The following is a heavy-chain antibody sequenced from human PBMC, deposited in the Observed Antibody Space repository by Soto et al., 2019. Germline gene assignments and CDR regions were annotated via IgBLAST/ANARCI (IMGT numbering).Heavy chain of an antibody. CDR1: GDSVSSNSAA. D-gene: IGHD5-12*01. CDR2: TYYKSKWYN. Sequence: SQTLSLTCAISGDSVSSNSAAWNCIRQSPSRGLEWLGRTYYKSKWYNDYAVSVKSRITINPDTSKNQFSLQLNSVTPEDTAVYYCARGDGYTYPYDYGMDVWGQGTTVTVSS. J-gene: IGHJ6*02. CDR3: ARGDGYTYPYDYGMDV. V-gene: IGHV6-1*01.